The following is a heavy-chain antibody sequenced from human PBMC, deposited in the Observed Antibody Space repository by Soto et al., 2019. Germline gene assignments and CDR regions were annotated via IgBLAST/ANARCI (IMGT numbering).Heavy chain of an antibody. J-gene: IGHJ6*02. CDR3: ARTAAAGKYYYGMDV. Sequence: EVQLVQSGAEVKKPGESLKISCKGSGYSFTSYWIGWARQMPGKCLEWMGIIYPGDSDTRYSPSFQGQVTISADKSISTAYLQWSSLKASDTAMYYCARTAAAGKYYYGMDVWGQGTTVTVSS. CDR1: GYSFTSYW. CDR2: IYPGDSDT. D-gene: IGHD6-13*01. V-gene: IGHV5-51*01.